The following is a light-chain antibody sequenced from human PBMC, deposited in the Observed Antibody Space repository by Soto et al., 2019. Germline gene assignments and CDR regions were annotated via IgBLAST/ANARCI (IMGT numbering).Light chain of an antibody. J-gene: IGKJ2*01. V-gene: IGKV3-15*01. Sequence: EIVMTQSPATLSVSPGERATLSCRASQSVSSNLAWYQQKPGQAPRLLIYGASTRATGIPARFSGSGSGTEFTLTISSLQSEDFAVYYCQKYSNWPRTFGQGNKLEIK. CDR2: GAS. CDR3: QKYSNWPRT. CDR1: QSVSSN.